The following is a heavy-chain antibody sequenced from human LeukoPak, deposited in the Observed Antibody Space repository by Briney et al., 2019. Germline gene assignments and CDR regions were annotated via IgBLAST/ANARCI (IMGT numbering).Heavy chain of an antibody. CDR3: ARDWVRSSCTD. D-gene: IGHD6-13*01. V-gene: IGHV3-7*01. J-gene: IGHJ4*02. CDR2: IKQDGSEK. CDR1: GFTFSTYW. Sequence: GGSLRLSCAASGFTFSTYWMSWVRQAPGKGLEWVANIKQDGSEKYYVDSVKGRFTISRDNAKNSLYLQMSSLRAEDTAVYYCARDWVRSSCTDWGQGTLVTVSS.